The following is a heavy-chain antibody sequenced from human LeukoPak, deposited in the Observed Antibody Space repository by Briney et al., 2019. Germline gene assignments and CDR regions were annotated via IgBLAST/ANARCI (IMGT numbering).Heavy chain of an antibody. Sequence: SETLSLTCAVYGGSFSGYYWSWIRQPPGKGLEWIGEINHSGSTNYNPSLKSRVTISVDTSKNQFSLKLSSVTAADTAVYYCARGILNYFGSGSYRSPYFDYWGQGTLVTVSS. CDR2: INHSGST. V-gene: IGHV4-34*01. J-gene: IGHJ4*02. CDR3: ARGILNYFGSGSYRSPYFDY. D-gene: IGHD3-10*01. CDR1: GGSFSGYY.